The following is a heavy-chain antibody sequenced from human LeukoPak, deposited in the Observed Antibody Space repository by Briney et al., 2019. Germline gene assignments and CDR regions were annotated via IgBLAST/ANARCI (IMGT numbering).Heavy chain of an antibody. V-gene: IGHV3-7*04. J-gene: IGHJ3*02. Sequence: GGSLRLSCAASGFAFISSEMNWVRQAPGKGLEWVANIKQDGSEKYYVDSVKGRFTISRDNAKNSLYLQMNSLRAEDTAVYYCARAVNYYDSSGYYCSAFDIWGQGTMVTVSS. CDR1: GFAFISSE. D-gene: IGHD3-22*01. CDR3: ARAVNYYDSSGYYCSAFDI. CDR2: IKQDGSEK.